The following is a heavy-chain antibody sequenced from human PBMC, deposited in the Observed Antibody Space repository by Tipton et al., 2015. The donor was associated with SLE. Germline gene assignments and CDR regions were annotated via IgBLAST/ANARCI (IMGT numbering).Heavy chain of an antibody. J-gene: IGHJ4*02. Sequence: SGPEVKKPGASVKVSCKASGYTFSNYGITWVRQAPGQGLEWMGWISAYNGNTNYGHGRVTLTTGTSTSTAYMELWSLTPDDTAVYYCARAGGSGGSCAYWGQGTLVTVSS. D-gene: IGHD2-15*01. CDR1: GYTFSNYG. CDR2: ISAYNGNT. V-gene: IGHV1-18*01. CDR3: ARAGGSGGSCAY.